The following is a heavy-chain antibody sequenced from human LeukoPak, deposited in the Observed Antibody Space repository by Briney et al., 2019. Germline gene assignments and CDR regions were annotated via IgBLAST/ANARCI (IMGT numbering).Heavy chain of an antibody. J-gene: IGHJ4*02. D-gene: IGHD1-26*01. Sequence: PGGSLRLSCAASGFTFSSYWMHWVRQAPGKGLVWVSRINSDGSSTTYADSVKGRFTISRDNAKNTVYLQMNSLRAEDTAVYYCARLNIVGATTFFDYWGQGTLVTVSS. CDR1: GFTFSSYW. V-gene: IGHV3-74*01. CDR2: INSDGSST. CDR3: ARLNIVGATTFFDY.